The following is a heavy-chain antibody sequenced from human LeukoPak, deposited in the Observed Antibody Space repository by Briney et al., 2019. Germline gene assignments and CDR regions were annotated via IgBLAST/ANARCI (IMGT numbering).Heavy chain of an antibody. D-gene: IGHD6-19*01. J-gene: IGHJ1*01. V-gene: IGHV3-30*02. CDR3: TRNSGWYGLS. CDR2: ILYDGSKK. Sequence: PGGSLRLSCSASGFTFSRFGMHWVRQAPGQGLEWVAFILYDGSKKYYADSVKGRFTISRDNSNNTLFLHLNSLRGEDTAVYYCTRNSGWYGLSWGQGTLVTVSS. CDR1: GFTFSRFG.